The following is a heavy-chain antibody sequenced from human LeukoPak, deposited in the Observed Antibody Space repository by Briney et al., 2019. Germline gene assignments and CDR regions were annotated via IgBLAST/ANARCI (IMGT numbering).Heavy chain of an antibody. Sequence: PSETLSLTCTVSGGSISSYYWGWIRQPPGKGLEWIGSIYQSGSTYYNPSLKSRVTISVDTSKNQFSLKLSSVTAADTAVYYCARKSIAVAGSFDYWGQGTLVTVSS. V-gene: IGHV4-39*07. D-gene: IGHD6-19*01. J-gene: IGHJ4*02. CDR2: IYQSGST. CDR1: GGSISSYY. CDR3: ARKSIAVAGSFDY.